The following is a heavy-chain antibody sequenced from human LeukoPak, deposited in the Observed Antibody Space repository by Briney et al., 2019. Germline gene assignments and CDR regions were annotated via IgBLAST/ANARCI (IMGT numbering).Heavy chain of an antibody. V-gene: IGHV4-59*01. CDR1: GGSISSYY. D-gene: IGHD3-10*01. CDR2: IYYSGST. J-gene: IGHJ4*02. Sequence: LSETLSLTCTVSGGSISSYYWSWIRQPPGKGLEWIGYIYYSGSTNYNPSLKSRVTISVDTSKNQFSLKLSSVTAADTAVYYCARDSLGFGELLDWGQGTLVTVSS. CDR3: ARDSLGFGELLD.